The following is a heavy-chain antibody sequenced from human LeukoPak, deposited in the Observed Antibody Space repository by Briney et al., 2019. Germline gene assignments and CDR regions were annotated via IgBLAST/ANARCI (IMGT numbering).Heavy chain of an antibody. CDR3: ARVPRNYDSSGYYYKIPIFDY. V-gene: IGHV1-46*01. Sequence: GASVKVSCKASGYTFTSYYMHWVRQAPGQGLEWMVIINSSGGSTSYAQKFQGRVTMTRDTSTSTVYMELISLRSEDTAVYYCARVPRNYDSSGYYYKIPIFDYWGQGTLVTVSS. J-gene: IGHJ4*02. CDR1: GYTFTSYY. CDR2: INSSGGST. D-gene: IGHD3-22*01.